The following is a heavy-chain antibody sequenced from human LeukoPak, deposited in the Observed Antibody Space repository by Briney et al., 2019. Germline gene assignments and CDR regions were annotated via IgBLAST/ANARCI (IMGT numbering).Heavy chain of an antibody. CDR3: ATERLRMNHYYGMDV. CDR2: ISGSGGST. CDR1: GFTFSSYA. Sequence: GGSLRLSCAASGFTFSSYAMSWVRQAPGKGLEWVSAISGSGGSTYYADSVKGRFTISRDNSKNTLYLQMNSLRAEDTAVYYCATERLRMNHYYGMDVWGQGTTVTVSS. J-gene: IGHJ6*02. V-gene: IGHV3-23*01. D-gene: IGHD1-1*01.